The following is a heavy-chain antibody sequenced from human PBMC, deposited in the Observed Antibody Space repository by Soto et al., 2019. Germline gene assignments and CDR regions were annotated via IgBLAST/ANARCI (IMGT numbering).Heavy chain of an antibody. CDR1: GGSISSGGYY. CDR3: ARDPQPPRIAAAGPYGMDV. J-gene: IGHJ6*02. CDR2: IYYSGST. Sequence: QVQLQESGPGLVKPSQTLSLTCTVSGGSISSGGYYWSWIRQHPGKGLEWIGYIYYSGSTYYNPSLKSRVTISVDTSKNQFSLKLSSVTAADTAVYYCARDPQPPRIAAAGPYGMDVWGQGTTVTVSS. D-gene: IGHD6-13*01. V-gene: IGHV4-31*03.